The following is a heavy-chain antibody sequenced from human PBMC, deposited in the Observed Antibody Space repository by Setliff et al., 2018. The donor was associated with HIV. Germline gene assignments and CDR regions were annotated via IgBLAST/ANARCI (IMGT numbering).Heavy chain of an antibody. J-gene: IGHJ6*02. V-gene: IGHV1-69*05. CDR3: ARVGHSSSYHYYGMDV. D-gene: IGHD6-13*01. Sequence: SVKVSCKTSGGTFSSYGISWVRQAAGQGLEWMGGIIPMFGTGFYAQKFQGRVTITTDESRSTAYMELSSLSSEDTAVFYCARVGHSSSYHYYGMDVWGQGTTVTVS. CDR1: GGTFSSYG. CDR2: IIPMFGTG.